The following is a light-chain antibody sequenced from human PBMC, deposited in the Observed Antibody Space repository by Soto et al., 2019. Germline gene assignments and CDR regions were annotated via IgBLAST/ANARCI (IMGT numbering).Light chain of an antibody. V-gene: IGKV2-30*01. J-gene: IGKJ2*01. CDR3: MQGTHWPYT. CDR1: QSLVYRNGVTY. CDR2: KVS. Sequence: DVVMTQSPLSLPVTLGQPASISCRSSQSLVYRNGVTYLNWFQQRPGQSPRRLIHKVSNRDSGVPDRFSGSASGTDFTLKISRVEAEDVGVYYCMQGTHWPYTFGQGTKLEIK.